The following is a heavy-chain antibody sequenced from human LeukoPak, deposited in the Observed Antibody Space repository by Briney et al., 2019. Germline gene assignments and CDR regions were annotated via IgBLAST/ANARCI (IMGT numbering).Heavy chain of an antibody. D-gene: IGHD4-11*01. V-gene: IGHV4-61*02. CDR3: ARDPAGLQYYYYYMDV. Sequence: SQTLSLTCTVSGGSISSGSYYWSWIRQPAGKGLEWIGRIYTSGSTNYNPSLKSRVTISVDTSKNQFSLKLSSLTAADTAVYYCARDPAGLQYYYYYMDVWGKGTTDTVSS. CDR1: GGSISSGSYY. CDR2: IYTSGST. J-gene: IGHJ6*03.